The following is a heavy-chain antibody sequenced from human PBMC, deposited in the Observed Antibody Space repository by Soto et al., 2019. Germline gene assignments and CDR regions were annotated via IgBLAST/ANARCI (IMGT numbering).Heavy chain of an antibody. J-gene: IGHJ4*02. V-gene: IGHV5-10-1*01. Sequence: GESLKISCKASGYNFINYWISWVRQMPGKGLEWIGRIDPSDSYTKYWPSFEGHVTMSVDKSISTAYLQWSRLKASDTAMYYCARHTPNYYGSGSQDSWGQGTLVTVSP. CDR2: IDPSDSYT. D-gene: IGHD3-10*01. CDR3: ARHTPNYYGSGSQDS. CDR1: GYNFINYW.